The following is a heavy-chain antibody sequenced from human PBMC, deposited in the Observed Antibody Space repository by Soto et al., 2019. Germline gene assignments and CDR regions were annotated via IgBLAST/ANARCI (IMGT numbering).Heavy chain of an antibody. CDR1: GFTFSNAW. CDR2: IKSKTDGGTT. Sequence: NPGGSLRLSCAASGFTFSNAWMSWVRQAPGKGLEWVGRIKSKTDGGTTDYAAPVKGRFTISRDDSKNTLYLQMNSLKTEDTAVYYCTTGPGQLWLREEFLFDYWGQGTLVTVYS. V-gene: IGHV3-15*01. D-gene: IGHD5-18*01. CDR3: TTGPGQLWLREEFLFDY. J-gene: IGHJ4*02.